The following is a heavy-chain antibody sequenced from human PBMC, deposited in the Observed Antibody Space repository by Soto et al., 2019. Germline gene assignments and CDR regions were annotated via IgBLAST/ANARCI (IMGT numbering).Heavy chain of an antibody. D-gene: IGHD3-10*01. V-gene: IGHV1-69*13. J-gene: IGHJ6*02. Sequence: ASVKVSCKASGGTFSSYAISWVRQAPGQGLEWMGGIIPIFGTANYAQKFQGRVTITADESTSTAYMELSSLRSEDTAVYYCARALITMVRGVIITEYGMDVWGQGTTVTVSS. CDR1: GGTFSSYA. CDR2: IIPIFGTA. CDR3: ARALITMVRGVIITEYGMDV.